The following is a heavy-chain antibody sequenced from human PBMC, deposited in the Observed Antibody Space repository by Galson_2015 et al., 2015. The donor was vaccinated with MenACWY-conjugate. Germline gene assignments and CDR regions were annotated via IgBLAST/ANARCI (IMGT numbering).Heavy chain of an antibody. V-gene: IGHV1-69*04. CDR2: LFPIFYIT. D-gene: IGHD1-7*01. Sequence: SVKVSCKASGGTFSSYTIGWVRQAPGQRLEWMGSLFPIFYITNYAQQFQGRVTFTADKSTGTAYMELRSLRSGDTGIYYCARESVIRDELLDYWGQGTLVTVS. CDR3: ARESVIRDELLDY. CDR1: GGTFSSYT. J-gene: IGHJ4*02.